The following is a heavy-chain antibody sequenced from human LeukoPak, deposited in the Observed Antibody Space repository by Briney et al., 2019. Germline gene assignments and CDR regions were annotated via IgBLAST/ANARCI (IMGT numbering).Heavy chain of an antibody. CDR3: ARLSDYVWGSNHYFDY. CDR1: GFTFSSYS. Sequence: GGSLRLSCAASGFTFSSYSMNWVRQAPGKGLEWVSYTSSSSSTIYYADSVKGRFTISRDNAKNSLYLQMNSLRAEDTAVYYCARLSDYVWGSNHYFDYWGQGTLVTVSS. J-gene: IGHJ4*02. V-gene: IGHV3-48*01. D-gene: IGHD3-16*01. CDR2: TSSSSSTI.